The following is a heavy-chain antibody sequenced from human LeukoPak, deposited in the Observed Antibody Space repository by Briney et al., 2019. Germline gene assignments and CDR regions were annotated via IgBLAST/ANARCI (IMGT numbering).Heavy chain of an antibody. J-gene: IGHJ3*02. Sequence: GGSLRLSCAASGFTFSSYSMHWVGQAPGKGLEWVAVISYDGSNKYYADSVKGRFTISRDNAKNSLYLQMNSLRAEDTAVYYCARAKRNGFDIWGQGTMVTVSS. CDR2: ISYDGSNK. CDR3: ARAKRNGFDI. CDR1: GFTFSSYS. V-gene: IGHV3-30*03.